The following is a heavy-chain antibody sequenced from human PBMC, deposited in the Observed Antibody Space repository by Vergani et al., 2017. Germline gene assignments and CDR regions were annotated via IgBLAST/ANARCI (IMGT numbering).Heavy chain of an antibody. CDR1: GFTFSSYA. J-gene: IGHJ4*02. Sequence: QVQLVESGGGVVQPGRSLRLSCAASGFTFSSYAMHWVRQAPGKGLEWVAVISYDGNNKYYADSVKGRFTISRDNSKNTLYLQMNSLRAEDTAVYYCASPKTNYYDSSGYSFYFDYWGQGTLVTVSS. CDR3: ASPKTNYYDSSGYSFYFDY. CDR2: ISYDGNNK. D-gene: IGHD3-22*01. V-gene: IGHV3-30-3*01.